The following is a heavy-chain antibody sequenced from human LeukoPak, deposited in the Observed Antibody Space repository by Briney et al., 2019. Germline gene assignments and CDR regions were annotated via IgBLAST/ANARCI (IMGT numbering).Heavy chain of an antibody. Sequence: ASVKVSCKASGYTFTSYGISWVRQAPGQRLEWMGWINAGNGNTKYTQKFQGRVTITRDTSASTAYMELSSLRSEDTAVYYCARDSQWELPYWGQGTLVTVSS. J-gene: IGHJ4*02. CDR2: INAGNGNT. V-gene: IGHV1-3*01. CDR3: ARDSQWELPY. CDR1: GYTFTSYG. D-gene: IGHD1-26*01.